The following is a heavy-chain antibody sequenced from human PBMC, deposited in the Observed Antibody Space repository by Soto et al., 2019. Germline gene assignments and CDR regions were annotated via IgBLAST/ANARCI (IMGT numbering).Heavy chain of an antibody. CDR1: GYTFTSYG. Sequence: QVRLEQSGPEVKKTGASVKVSWKASGYTFTSYGISWVRQAPGEGIEWMGWINIYSGDANYAQSFQDRVTMTRDTSTNTVYMEMRSLRSDDTAVYYCARALYYYDNSGLAYWGQGTLVTVSS. J-gene: IGHJ4*02. CDR2: INIYSGDA. V-gene: IGHV1-18*01. D-gene: IGHD3-22*01. CDR3: ARALYYYDNSGLAY.